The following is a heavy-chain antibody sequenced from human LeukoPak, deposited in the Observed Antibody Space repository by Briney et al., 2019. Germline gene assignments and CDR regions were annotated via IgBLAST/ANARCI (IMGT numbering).Heavy chain of an antibody. J-gene: IGHJ4*02. V-gene: IGHV4-59*01. CDR3: TRGAGWLIDY. D-gene: IGHD3-16*01. Sequence: PSETLSLTCTVSGGSISSYYWSWVRQPPGKGLEWIGSIYYSGSTNYNPSLKSRVTISVDTSKNQFSLKLSSATAADTAVYYCTRGAGWLIDYWGQGILVTVSS. CDR2: IYYSGST. CDR1: GGSISSYY.